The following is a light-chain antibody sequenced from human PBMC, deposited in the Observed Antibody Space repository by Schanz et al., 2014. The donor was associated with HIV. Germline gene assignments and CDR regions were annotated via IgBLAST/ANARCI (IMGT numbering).Light chain of an antibody. CDR1: QSVSSSY. CDR3: QQYYSTLALT. Sequence: EIVLTQSPATLSLSPGERATLSCRASQSVSSSYLAWYQQKPGQAPRLLIYGASSRATGIPDRFSGSGSGTDFTLTISSLQAEDVAVYYCQQYYSTLALTFGGGTKVEIK. V-gene: IGKV3-20*01. CDR2: GAS. J-gene: IGKJ4*01.